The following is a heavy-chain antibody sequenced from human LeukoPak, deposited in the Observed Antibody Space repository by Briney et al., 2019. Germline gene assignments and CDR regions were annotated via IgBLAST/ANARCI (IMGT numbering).Heavy chain of an antibody. CDR3: ARGGLGYCSSTSCLIRGNWFDP. CDR2: IIPIFGTA. CDR1: GGTFSSYA. D-gene: IGHD2-2*01. Sequence: GASVKVSCKASGGTFSSYAISWVRQAPGQGLEWMGGIIPIFGTANYAQKFQGRVTITADESTSTAYMELSSLRSEDTAVYYCARGGLGYCSSTSCLIRGNWFDPWGQGTLVTVSS. J-gene: IGHJ5*02. V-gene: IGHV1-69*13.